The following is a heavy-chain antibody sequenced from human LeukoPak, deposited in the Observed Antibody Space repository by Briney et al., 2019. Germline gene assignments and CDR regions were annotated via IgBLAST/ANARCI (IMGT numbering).Heavy chain of an antibody. Sequence: PGGSLRLSCAASGFTFSHYWMTWVRQVPGKGLEWVAQINQDGSEEYYMDSVKARFTISRDNAKNSVFLQMNSLRAVDTAVYYCVRDGGVSGYDLLDYWGQGTLVTVSS. J-gene: IGHJ4*02. V-gene: IGHV3-7*01. CDR2: INQDGSEE. CDR3: VRDGGVSGYDLLDY. D-gene: IGHD5-12*01. CDR1: GFTFSHYW.